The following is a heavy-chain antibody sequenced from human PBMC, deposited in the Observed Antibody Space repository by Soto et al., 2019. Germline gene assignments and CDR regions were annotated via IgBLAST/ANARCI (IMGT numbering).Heavy chain of an antibody. Sequence: GAAVKVSCKPSGGFLSRFAINWVRQAPGQGLEWMGRIIPFVDVANSAQRFHDRVTFTADKSTDTAYMELSSLRPDDTAVHYCARGDASPWFYFDHWGLGSLVTVSS. D-gene: IGHD3-9*01. CDR3: ARGDASPWFYFDH. V-gene: IGHV1-69*04. J-gene: IGHJ4*02. CDR2: IIPFVDVA. CDR1: GGFLSRFA.